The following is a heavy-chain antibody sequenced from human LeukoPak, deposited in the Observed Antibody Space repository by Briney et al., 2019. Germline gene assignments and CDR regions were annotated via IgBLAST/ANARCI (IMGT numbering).Heavy chain of an antibody. D-gene: IGHD3-22*01. J-gene: IGHJ5*02. CDR2: IYYSGST. CDR1: GGSISSYY. Sequence: SETLSLTCTVSGGSISSYYWSWIRQPPGKGLEWIGYIYYSGSTNYNPSLKSRVTISVDTSKNQFSLKLSSVTAADTAVYYCARDGYYDSSGLRPFDPWGQGTLVTVSS. V-gene: IGHV4-59*12. CDR3: ARDGYYDSSGLRPFDP.